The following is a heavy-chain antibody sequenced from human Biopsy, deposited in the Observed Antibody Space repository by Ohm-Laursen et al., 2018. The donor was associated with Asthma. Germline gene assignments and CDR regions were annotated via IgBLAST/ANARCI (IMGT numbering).Heavy chain of an antibody. V-gene: IGHV4-39*01. J-gene: IGHJ6*02. D-gene: IGHD6-13*01. Sequence: SDTLSLTCSLSSGSGGYMRRGNYYWGWVRQPPGKGLEWIGSIYYSGTTYYNPSLESRVPVSADTSKNQFSLKLTSATAADTAVYYCVRGSSSWHHGPFHYYYGLDVWGQGTTATVSS. CDR2: IYYSGTT. CDR1: SGSGGYMRRGNYY. CDR3: VRGSSSWHHGPFHYYYGLDV.